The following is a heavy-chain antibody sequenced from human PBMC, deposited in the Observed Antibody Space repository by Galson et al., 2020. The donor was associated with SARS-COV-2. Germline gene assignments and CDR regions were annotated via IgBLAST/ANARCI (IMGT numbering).Heavy chain of an antibody. CDR1: GFSFSGSA. J-gene: IGHJ4*02. CDR2: IRSKGNGYAT. CDR3: TCYSGYDQTYLGFDY. V-gene: IGHV3-73*01. Sequence: GGSLRLSCAGSGFSFSGSAIHWVRQPPGKGLEWVGRIRSKGNGYATAYAASVKGRFTISSDDSKNTAVLQVNSLTTEDTAVYYCTCYSGYDQTYLGFDYWGQGTLVTVSS. D-gene: IGHD5-12*01.